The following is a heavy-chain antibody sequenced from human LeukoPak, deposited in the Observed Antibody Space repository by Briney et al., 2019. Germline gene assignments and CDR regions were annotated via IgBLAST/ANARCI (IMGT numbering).Heavy chain of an antibody. CDR3: ARHKWEPEVNWYFDL. CDR2: IYPGDSDT. J-gene: IGHJ2*01. Sequence: GESLKISCKGSGYSFTSYWIGWVRQMPGKGLEWMGIIYPGDSDTRYSPSFQGQVTISADKSISTAYLQWSSLKASDTAMYYCARHKWEPEVNWYFDLWGRGTLVTVSS. V-gene: IGHV5-51*01. CDR1: GYSFTSYW. D-gene: IGHD1-26*01.